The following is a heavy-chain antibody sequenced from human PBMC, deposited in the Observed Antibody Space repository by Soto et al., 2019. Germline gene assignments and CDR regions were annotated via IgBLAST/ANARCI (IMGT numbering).Heavy chain of an antibody. D-gene: IGHD3-10*01. CDR1: GGSISSGDSY. J-gene: IGHJ4*02. V-gene: IGHV4-31*03. CDR2: IYYSGSA. CDR3: ARTFYYGSGTSDY. Sequence: SETLSLTCTVSGGSISSGDSYWTWIHQHPGTGLEWIGYIYYSGSAYYNPSLKSRVTISVDTSRSQFSLKLSSVTAADTAVYYCARTFYYGSGTSDYWGQGTLVTVSS.